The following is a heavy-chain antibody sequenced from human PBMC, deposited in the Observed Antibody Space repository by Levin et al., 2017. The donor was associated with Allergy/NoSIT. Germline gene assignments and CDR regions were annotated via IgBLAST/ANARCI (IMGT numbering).Heavy chain of an antibody. D-gene: IGHD3-10*01. J-gene: IGHJ4*02. CDR3: ARDRYYYGSGRATDPNAIDC. Sequence: GESLKISCAASGFTFSSYSMNWVRQAPGKGLEWVSSISSSSSYIYYADSVKGRFTISRDNAKNSLYLQMNSLRAEDTAVYYCARDRYYYGSGRATDPNAIDCWGQGTLVTVSS. CDR2: ISSSSSYI. CDR1: GFTFSSYS. V-gene: IGHV3-21*01.